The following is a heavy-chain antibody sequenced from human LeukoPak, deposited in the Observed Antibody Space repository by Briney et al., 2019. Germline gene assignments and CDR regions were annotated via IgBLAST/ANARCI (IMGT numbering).Heavy chain of an antibody. D-gene: IGHD1-26*01. J-gene: IGHJ6*03. CDR2: IYTSGST. CDR3: ARALGVGATSPYYYYYMDV. CDR1: GGSISSDY. Sequence: PSETLSLTCTVSGGSISSDYWSWIWQPAGKGLGWSGRIYTSGSTNYNPSLKSRVTISVDKSKNQFSLKLSSVTAADTAVYYCARALGVGATSPYYYYYMDVWGKGTTVTVSS. V-gene: IGHV4-4*07.